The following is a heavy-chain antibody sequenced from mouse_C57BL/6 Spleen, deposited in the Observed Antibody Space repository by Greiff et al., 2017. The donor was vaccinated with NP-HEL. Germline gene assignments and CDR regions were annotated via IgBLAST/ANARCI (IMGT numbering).Heavy chain of an antibody. D-gene: IGHD2-2*01. V-gene: IGHV1-55*01. CDR2: IYPGSGST. CDR3: ARGGLRRDYFDY. Sequence: VQLQQPGAELVKPGASVKMSCKASGYTFTSYWITWVKQRPGPGLEWIGDIYPGSGSTNYNEKFKSKATLTVDTSSSTAYMQRSSLTSEDSAVYYCARGGLRRDYFDYWGQGTTLTVSS. J-gene: IGHJ2*01. CDR1: GYTFTSYW.